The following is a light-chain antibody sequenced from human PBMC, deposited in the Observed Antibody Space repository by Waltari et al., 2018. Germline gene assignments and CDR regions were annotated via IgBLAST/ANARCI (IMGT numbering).Light chain of an antibody. Sequence: QSALTQPRSVSGSPGQSVTISFTGTSSDVGTYDRVSWYQHSPGKAPKLMIYDVSKRPSGVPSRFSGSKSGNTASLTISGLQAEDEADYYCCSYAGAYTYVFGTGTKVTVL. CDR3: CSYAGAYTYV. CDR2: DVS. J-gene: IGLJ1*01. CDR1: SSDVGTYDR. V-gene: IGLV2-11*01.